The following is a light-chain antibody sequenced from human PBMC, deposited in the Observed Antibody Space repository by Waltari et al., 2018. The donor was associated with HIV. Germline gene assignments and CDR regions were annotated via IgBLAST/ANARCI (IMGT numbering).Light chain of an antibody. J-gene: IGLJ1*01. V-gene: IGLV2-23*02. CDR2: EVF. Sequence: QSALTQPASVSVSPGQSITIPCNGTSSDVGTYNLVSLDQQFPGKAPQLIVFEVFRRPSGISSRFSGTKSGNTASLTISKLRAEDEADYYCCSYAGDNHYVFGSGTQLTVL. CDR1: SSDVGTYNL. CDR3: CSYAGDNHYV.